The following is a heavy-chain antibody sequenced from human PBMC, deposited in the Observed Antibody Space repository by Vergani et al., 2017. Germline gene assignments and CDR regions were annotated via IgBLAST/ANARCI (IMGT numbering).Heavy chain of an antibody. Sequence: QLHLQESGPGLVKPSETLSLTCTVSGGSITSSSYYWGWIRQPPGKGLEWIGNIYHIGGAYYNPSLKGRVTISVDTSQHQFSLEVTSVTAADTAIYFCARTESFILRYFHWALWGQGTLVTVSS. CDR2: IYHIGGA. J-gene: IGHJ4*02. V-gene: IGHV4-39*01. D-gene: IGHD3-9*01. CDR3: ARTESFILRYFHWAL. CDR1: GGSITSSSYY.